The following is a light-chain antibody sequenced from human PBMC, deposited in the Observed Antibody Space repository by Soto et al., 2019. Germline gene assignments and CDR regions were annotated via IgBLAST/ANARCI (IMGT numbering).Light chain of an antibody. Sequence: DNQMTQSPSTLSASVGDRVTITCRASQRISSWLAWYQQKPGKAPKLLIYDASSLQSGAPSRFSGSGSGTEFTLTISSLQPDDFATYYCQQYNGFSYTFGQGTKLEIK. J-gene: IGKJ2*01. CDR2: DAS. CDR3: QQYNGFSYT. V-gene: IGKV1-5*01. CDR1: QRISSW.